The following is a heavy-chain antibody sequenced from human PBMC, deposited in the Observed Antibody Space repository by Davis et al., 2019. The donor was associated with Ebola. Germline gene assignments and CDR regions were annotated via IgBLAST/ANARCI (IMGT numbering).Heavy chain of an antibody. J-gene: IGHJ4*02. V-gene: IGHV4-39*07. CDR3: AREYSSSSEYFNY. D-gene: IGHD6-6*01. Sequence: PGGSLRLSCTVSGGPISGSTYYWAWIRQPPGKGLEWIGSIYYSGSTYYNPSLKSRVTISLDTSKNQFSLKLSSVTAADTAVYYCAREYSSSSEYFNYWGQGTLVTVSS. CDR2: IYYSGST. CDR1: GGPISGSTYY.